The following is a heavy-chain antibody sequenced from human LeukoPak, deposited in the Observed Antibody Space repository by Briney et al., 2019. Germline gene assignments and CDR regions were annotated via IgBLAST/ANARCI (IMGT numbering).Heavy chain of an antibody. CDR1: GFTFSSYS. J-gene: IGHJ4*02. Sequence: GGSLRLSCAASGFTFSSYSMNWVRQAPGKGLEWVSHITASGTAMFYADSVKGRFTISRDNAKNSLYLQMNSLRDEDTAVDYCASSGSYRFDYWGQGTLVTVSS. CDR3: ASSGSYRFDY. D-gene: IGHD1-26*01. CDR2: ITASGTAM. V-gene: IGHV3-48*02.